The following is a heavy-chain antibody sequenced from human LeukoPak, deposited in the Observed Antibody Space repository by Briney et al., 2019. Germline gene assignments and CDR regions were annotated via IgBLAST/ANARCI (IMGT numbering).Heavy chain of an antibody. Sequence: GGSLRLSCAASGFSFTTNAMNWVRQAPGQGLEWVSGISDSGDKTYYADSVKGRFTISRANHKNNLYLEMSSLGAEDAAVYYCVKDLVDRAFTRGLDVWGQGTVVTVSS. CDR3: VKDLVDRAFTRGLDV. V-gene: IGHV3-23*01. CDR1: GFSFTTNA. CDR2: ISDSGDKT. J-gene: IGHJ3*01. D-gene: IGHD3-10*01.